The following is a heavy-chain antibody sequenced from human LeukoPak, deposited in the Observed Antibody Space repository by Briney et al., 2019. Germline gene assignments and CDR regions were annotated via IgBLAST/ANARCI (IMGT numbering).Heavy chain of an antibody. CDR3: ARGRHYYDSSGYYYYY. V-gene: IGHV4-34*01. Sequence: SETLSLTCAVYGGSFSGYYWSWIRQPPGKGLEWIGEINHSGSTNYNPSLKSRVTISVDTSKNQFSLKLSSETAADTAVYYCARGRHYYDSSGYYYYYWGQGTLVTVSS. CDR1: GGSFSGYY. D-gene: IGHD3-22*01. J-gene: IGHJ4*02. CDR2: INHSGST.